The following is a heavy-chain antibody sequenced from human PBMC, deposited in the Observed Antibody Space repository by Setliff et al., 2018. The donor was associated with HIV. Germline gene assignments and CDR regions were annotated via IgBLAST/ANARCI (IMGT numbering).Heavy chain of an antibody. V-gene: IGHV3-48*03. CDR1: GFTFSSYE. D-gene: IGHD5-12*01. J-gene: IGHJ5*02. CDR3: ARDQATGYEKVWFSWIDP. Sequence: GGSLRLSCAASGFTFSSYEMNWVRQAPGKGLEWVSYISSSGNTIYYADSVKGRFTISRDNAKKSLYLQMNSLRAEDTATYYCARDQATGYEKVWFSWIDPWGQGTLVTVSS. CDR2: ISSSGNTI.